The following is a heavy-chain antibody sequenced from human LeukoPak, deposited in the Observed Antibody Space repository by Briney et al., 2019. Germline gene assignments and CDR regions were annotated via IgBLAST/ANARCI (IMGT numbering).Heavy chain of an antibody. CDR1: GGSISNYY. V-gene: IGHV4-59*12. J-gene: IGHJ4*02. D-gene: IGHD3-3*01. CDR3: ARAYYDFWSGIED. CDR2: IYYSGST. Sequence: SETLSLTCTVSGGSISNYYWSWIRQPPEKGLEWIGHIYYSGSTYYNPSLKSQVTISVDTSKNQFSLKLSSVTAADTAVYYCARAYYDFWSGIEDWGQGTLVTVSS.